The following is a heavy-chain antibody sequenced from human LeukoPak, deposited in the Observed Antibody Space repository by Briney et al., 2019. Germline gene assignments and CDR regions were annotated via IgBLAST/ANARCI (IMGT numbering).Heavy chain of an antibody. D-gene: IGHD4-17*01. Sequence: PGGSLRLSCAASGFTFSSYAMSWVRQAPGKGLEWVSAISGSGGSTYYADSVKGRFTISRDNSKNTLYLQVNSLRAEDTAVYYWAKYAGGDYARLYLGHWGQGTLVTVSS. CDR3: AKYAGGDYARLYLGH. V-gene: IGHV3-23*01. J-gene: IGHJ4*01. CDR2: ISGSGGST. CDR1: GFTFSSYA.